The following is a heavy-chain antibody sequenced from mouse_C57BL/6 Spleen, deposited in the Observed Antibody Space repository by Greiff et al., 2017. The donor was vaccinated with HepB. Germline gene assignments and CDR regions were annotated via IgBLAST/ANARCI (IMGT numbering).Heavy chain of an antibody. CDR1: GYSITSGYY. CDR2: ISYDGSN. Sequence: VQLQQSGPGLVKPSQSLSLTCSVTGYSITSGYYWNWIRQFPGNKLEWMGYISYDGSNNYNPSLKNRISITRDTSKNQFFLKLNSVTTEDTATYYCARESFYYSNYEYFDYWGQGTTLTVSS. V-gene: IGHV3-6*01. CDR3: ARESFYYSNYEYFDY. D-gene: IGHD2-5*01. J-gene: IGHJ2*01.